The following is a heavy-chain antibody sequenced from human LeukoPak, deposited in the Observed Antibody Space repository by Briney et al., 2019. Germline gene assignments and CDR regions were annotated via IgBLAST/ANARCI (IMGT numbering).Heavy chain of an antibody. Sequence: GGSLRLSCAASGFTFSSYSMNWVRQAPGKGLEWVSSISSSSSYIYYADSVKGRFTISRDNAKNSLYLQMNSLRAEDTAVYYCARDRGYSSSWSYYFDYWGQGTLVTVSS. CDR1: GFTFSSYS. CDR3: ARDRGYSSSWSYYFDY. CDR2: ISSSSSYI. V-gene: IGHV3-21*01. J-gene: IGHJ4*02. D-gene: IGHD6-13*01.